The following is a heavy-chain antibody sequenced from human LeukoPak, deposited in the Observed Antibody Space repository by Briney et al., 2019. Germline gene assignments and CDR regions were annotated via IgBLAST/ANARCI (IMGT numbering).Heavy chain of an antibody. CDR1: GGSFSGYY. D-gene: IGHD6-13*01. Sequence: SETLSLTCAVYGGSFSGYYWSWIRQPPGKGLEWIGEINHSGSTNYNPSLKSRVTISVDTSKNQFSLKLSSVTAADTAVYYCASGYSSSWYVPDYYYYYGMDVWGQGTTVTVSS. CDR3: ASGYSSSWYVPDYYYYYGMDV. CDR2: INHSGST. V-gene: IGHV4-34*01. J-gene: IGHJ6*02.